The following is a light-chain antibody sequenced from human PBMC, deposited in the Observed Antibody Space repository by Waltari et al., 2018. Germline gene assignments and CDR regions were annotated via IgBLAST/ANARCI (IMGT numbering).Light chain of an antibody. Sequence: DIVLTQSPDSLAVSLGERASLNCKSSQSVLYSPNNKNYLGWFQQKTGQPPKLLIYWASMRESGVPDRFSGSGSGTDFTLTISSLQAEDVAVYYCQQYHSVPRTFGQGTKVEI. V-gene: IGKV4-1*01. CDR2: WAS. J-gene: IGKJ1*01. CDR1: QSVLYSPNNKNY. CDR3: QQYHSVPRT.